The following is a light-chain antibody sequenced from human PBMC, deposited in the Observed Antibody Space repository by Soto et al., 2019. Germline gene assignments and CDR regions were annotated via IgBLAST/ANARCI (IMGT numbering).Light chain of an antibody. CDR2: EVR. J-gene: IGLJ1*01. CDR1: NTDVGGYNY. CDR3: TSYTSSSTYV. V-gene: IGLV2-14*01. Sequence: QSVLTQPASVSGSPGQSITVSCTGTNTDVGGYNYVSWYQHRPGKAPRLMIYEVRNRLSGVSNRFSGSKSGNTASLTISGLQSEDEAEYYCTSYTSSSTYVFGTGTKLTVL.